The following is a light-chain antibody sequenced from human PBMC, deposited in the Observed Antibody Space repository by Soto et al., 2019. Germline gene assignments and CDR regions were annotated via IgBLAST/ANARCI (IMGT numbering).Light chain of an antibody. V-gene: IGKV1-9*01. CDR2: AAS. Sequence: DIQLTQSPSFLSASVGDRVTITCRASQGISSYLAWYQQKPGKAPKLLIYAASTLRSGVPSRFSGSGSGTEFTLTISSLQPEDFATYYCQQLNSYPSITFGQGTRLEIK. CDR1: QGISSY. J-gene: IGKJ5*01. CDR3: QQLNSYPSIT.